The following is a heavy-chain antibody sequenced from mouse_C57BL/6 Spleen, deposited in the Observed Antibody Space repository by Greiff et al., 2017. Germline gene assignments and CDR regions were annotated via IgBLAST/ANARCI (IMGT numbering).Heavy chain of an antibody. CDR3: ARWLLAY. CDR2: INPNNGGT. CDR1: GYTFTDYY. D-gene: IGHD2-3*01. Sequence: VQLQQSGPELVKPGASVQISCKASGYTFTDYYMNWVKQSHGKSLEWIGDINPNNGGTSYNQKFKGKATLTVDKSSSTAYMELRSLTSEDSAVYYCARWLLAYWGQGTLGTVSA. J-gene: IGHJ3*01. V-gene: IGHV1-26*01.